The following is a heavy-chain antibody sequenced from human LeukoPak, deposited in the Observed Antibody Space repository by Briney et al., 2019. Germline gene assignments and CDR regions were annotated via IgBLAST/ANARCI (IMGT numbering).Heavy chain of an antibody. D-gene: IGHD3-10*01. CDR2: IYHSGST. J-gene: IGHJ4*02. Sequence: SETLSLTCAVSGGSISSSNWWSWVRQPPGKGLEWIGEIYHSGSTNYNPSLKSRVTISVDKSKNQFSLKLSSVTAADTAVYYCATPGLGGSGVFDYWGQGTLVTVSP. CDR3: ATPGLGGSGVFDY. CDR1: GGSISSSNW. V-gene: IGHV4-4*02.